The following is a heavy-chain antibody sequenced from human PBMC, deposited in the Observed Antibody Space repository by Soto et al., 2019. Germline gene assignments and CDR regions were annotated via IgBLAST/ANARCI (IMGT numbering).Heavy chain of an antibody. Sequence: QITLKESGPTLVKPTQTLTLTCTFSGLSLSTHGVGVGWVRQPAGKALEWRALIYWDDDKRYSESLNSSLTITKNTPKNQVVLTLTTMDRVDTATYYCVNALHYCTGGSCSSWFDSWGQGTLVTVSS. J-gene: IGHJ5*01. CDR1: GLSLSTHGVG. V-gene: IGHV2-5*02. CDR2: IYWDDDK. D-gene: IGHD2-15*01. CDR3: VNALHYCTGGSCSSWFDS.